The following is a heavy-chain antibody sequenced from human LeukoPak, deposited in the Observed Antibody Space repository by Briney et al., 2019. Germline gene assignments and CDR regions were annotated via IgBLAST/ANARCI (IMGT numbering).Heavy chain of an antibody. CDR1: GGSISSGDSY. V-gene: IGHV4-31*03. Sequence: SETLSLTCTVSGGSISSGDSYWSWIRQLPGKGLEWIGYIYYSGTPYYNPSLQSRLTISVDTSKNQFSLRLSSVTAADTAIYFCARTGYFYDSSFAYYFDSWGQGTPVTVSS. CDR3: ARTGYFYDSSFAYYFDS. D-gene: IGHD3-22*01. J-gene: IGHJ4*02. CDR2: IYYSGTP.